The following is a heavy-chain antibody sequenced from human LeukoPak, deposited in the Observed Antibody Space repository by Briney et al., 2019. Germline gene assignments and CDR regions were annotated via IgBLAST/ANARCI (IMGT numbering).Heavy chain of an antibody. J-gene: IGHJ3*02. Sequence: GESLKISCKGSGYSFTSYWIGWVRQMPGKGLEWMGIIYPGESDTRYSPSFQGQVTISDDKSISPAYLQWSSLKASDTAMYYCARIGSSGYYGYDAFDIWGQGTMVTVSS. D-gene: IGHD3-22*01. CDR3: ARIGSSGYYGYDAFDI. CDR1: GYSFTSYW. V-gene: IGHV5-51*01. CDR2: IYPGESDT.